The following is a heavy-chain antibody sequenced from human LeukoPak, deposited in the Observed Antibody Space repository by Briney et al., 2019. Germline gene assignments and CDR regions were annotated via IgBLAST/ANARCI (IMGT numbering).Heavy chain of an antibody. D-gene: IGHD4-23*01. V-gene: IGHV4-4*07. Sequence: SETLSLTCTVAVGSISSYYWSWIRQPAGKGLEWIGRIYTSGSTNYNPSLKSRVTMSVDTSKTQFSQKLSSVTAADTAVYYCARDSTVINNWFDPWGQGTLVTVSS. J-gene: IGHJ5*02. CDR1: VGSISSYY. CDR3: ARDSTVINNWFDP. CDR2: IYTSGST.